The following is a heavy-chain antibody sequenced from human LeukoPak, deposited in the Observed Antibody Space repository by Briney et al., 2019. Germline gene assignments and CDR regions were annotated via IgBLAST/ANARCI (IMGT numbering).Heavy chain of an antibody. D-gene: IGHD4-11*01. CDR2: IYSEGST. Sequence: GGSLRLSCAASGFTVSNTYMSWVRQAPGKGLEWVSAIYSEGSTYYLDSVRGRFTISRDSSNNTLYLQMNSLRADDTAVYYRARLHRRQFTSFDYWGQGTLITV. CDR1: GFTVSNTY. J-gene: IGHJ4*02. CDR3: ARLHRRQFTSFDY. V-gene: IGHV3-53*01.